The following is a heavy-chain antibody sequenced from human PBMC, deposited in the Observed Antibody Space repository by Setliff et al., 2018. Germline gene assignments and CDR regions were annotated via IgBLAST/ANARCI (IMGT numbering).Heavy chain of an antibody. CDR3: ARDPSSVAARPGY. D-gene: IGHD6-6*01. V-gene: IGHV4-39*07. CDR1: GDSITTDNYF. Sequence: SETLSLTCSVSGDSITTDNYFWGWIRQTPGKGLEWIGSFSYSGNPHYHPSLRSRVTISGDTSKKQFSLKMNSVTAADTAVYYCARDPSSVAARPGYWGQGTLVTVSS. CDR2: FSYSGNP. J-gene: IGHJ4*02.